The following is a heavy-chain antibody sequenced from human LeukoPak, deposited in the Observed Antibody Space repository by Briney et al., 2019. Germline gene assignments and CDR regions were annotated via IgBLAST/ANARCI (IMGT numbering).Heavy chain of an antibody. V-gene: IGHV1-18*01. J-gene: IGHJ4*02. Sequence: ASVKVSCKASGYTFTSYGISWVRQAPGQGLEWMGWISAYNGNTNYAQKLPGRVTMTTDPSTSTAYMGLRSLRSDDTAVYYCARVSGVEQQLEVVDYWGQGTLVTVSS. D-gene: IGHD6-13*01. CDR2: ISAYNGNT. CDR3: ARVSGVEQQLEVVDY. CDR1: GYTFTSYG.